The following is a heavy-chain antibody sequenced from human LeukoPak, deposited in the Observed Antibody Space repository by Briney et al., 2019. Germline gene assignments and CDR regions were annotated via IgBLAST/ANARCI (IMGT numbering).Heavy chain of an antibody. D-gene: IGHD6-13*01. J-gene: IGHJ5*02. CDR2: INHSGST. V-gene: IGHV4-34*01. CDR1: GGSFSGYY. CDR3: ARGSSSSWYWFDP. Sequence: SETLSLTCAVYGGSFSGYYWSWIRQPPGKGLEWIGEINHSGSTNYNPSLKSRVTISVDTSKNQSSLKLSSVTAADTAVYYCARGSSSSWYWFDPWGQGTLVTVSS.